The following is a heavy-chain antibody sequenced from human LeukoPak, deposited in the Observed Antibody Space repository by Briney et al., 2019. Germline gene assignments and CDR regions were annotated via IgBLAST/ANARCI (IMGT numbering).Heavy chain of an antibody. D-gene: IGHD6-19*01. CDR1: GYTFTGYY. CDR2: INPNSGGT. V-gene: IGHV1-2*06. CDR3: ARDKGLAVAGTSGRKGWFDP. J-gene: IGHJ5*02. Sequence: ASVKVSCKAAGYTFTGYYMHWVRQAPGQGLEWMGRINPNSGGTNYAQKFQGRVTMTRDTSISTAYMELSRLRSDDTAVYYCARDKGLAVAGTSGRKGWFDPWGQGTLVTVSS.